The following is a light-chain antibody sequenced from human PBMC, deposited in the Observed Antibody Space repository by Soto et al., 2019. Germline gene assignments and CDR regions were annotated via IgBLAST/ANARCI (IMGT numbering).Light chain of an antibody. V-gene: IGLV3-1*01. CDR3: QAWGSSTVV. CDR2: QNS. J-gene: IGLJ2*01. CDR1: QLGDKY. Sequence: SYELTQPHSVSVSPGQTASITCSGDQLGDKYACWYQQKPGQSPVLVIYQNSKRPSGIPERFSGSNSGNTATLTISGTQAMDEADYDCQAWGSSTVVFGGGTKLTVL.